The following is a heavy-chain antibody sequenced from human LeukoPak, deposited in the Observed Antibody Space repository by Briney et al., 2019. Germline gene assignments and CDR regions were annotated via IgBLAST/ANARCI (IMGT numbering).Heavy chain of an antibody. V-gene: IGHV1-2*02. CDR1: GYTFTDYY. CDR2: INPKSGAT. Sequence: GASVKVSCRASGYTFTDYYIHWVRQAPGQGLEWVGWINPKSGATNYAQKFQGRVTMTRDTSINTAYMEMPRLRSDDAAVYYCARDGREQGVNYDCWGQGTLVTVSS. CDR3: ARDGREQGVNYDC. J-gene: IGHJ4*02. D-gene: IGHD3-10*01.